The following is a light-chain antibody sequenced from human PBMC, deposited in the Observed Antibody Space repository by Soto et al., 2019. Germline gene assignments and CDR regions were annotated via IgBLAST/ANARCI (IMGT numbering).Light chain of an antibody. CDR1: SSDVGGYNY. V-gene: IGLV2-8*01. CDR2: EVI. J-gene: IGLJ3*02. CDR3: SSYAGSNNLV. Sequence: QSALTQPPSSSGSPGQSVTISCTGTSSDVGGYNYVSWYQQHPGKAPKLMIYEVIKRPSGVPDRFSGSKSGNTASLTVSGIQAEDEADYYCSSYAGSNNLVFGGGTKVTVL.